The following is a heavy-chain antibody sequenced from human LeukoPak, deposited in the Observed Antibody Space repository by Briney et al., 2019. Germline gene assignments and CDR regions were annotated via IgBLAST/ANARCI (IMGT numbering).Heavy chain of an antibody. CDR1: GFTFSSYA. CDR3: AKSRMGVVGANLDY. Sequence: GSLRLSCPASGFTFSSYAMSWVRQAPGKGLEWVSAISGSGGSTYYADSVKGRFTISRDNSKNTLYLLMNSLRAEDTAIYYCAKSRMGVVGANLDYWGQGTLVTVSS. V-gene: IGHV3-23*01. CDR2: ISGSGGST. J-gene: IGHJ4*02. D-gene: IGHD1-26*01.